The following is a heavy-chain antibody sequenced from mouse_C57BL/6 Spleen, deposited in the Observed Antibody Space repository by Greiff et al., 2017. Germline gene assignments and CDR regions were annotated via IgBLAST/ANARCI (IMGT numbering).Heavy chain of an antibody. V-gene: IGHV1-63*01. CDR1: GYTFTNYW. CDR2: IYPGGGYT. J-gene: IGHJ4*01. CDR3: ARSGYSNYGDYAMDY. D-gene: IGHD2-5*01. Sequence: QVQLQQSGAELVRPGTSVKMSCKASGYTFTNYWIGWAKQRPGHGLEWIGDIYPGGGYTNYNEKFKGKATLTADKSSSTAYIQFSSLTSEDSAIHYCARSGYSNYGDYAMDYWGQGTSVTVSS.